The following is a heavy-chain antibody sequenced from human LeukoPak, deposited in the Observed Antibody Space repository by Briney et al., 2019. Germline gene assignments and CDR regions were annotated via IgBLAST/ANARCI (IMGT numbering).Heavy chain of an antibody. V-gene: IGHV4-4*07. CDR2: IYTSGST. Sequence: SETLSLTCTVSGGSISSYYWSWIRQPAGKGLEWIGRIYTSGSTNYNPSLKSRATMSVDTSKNQFSLKLSSVTAADTAVYYCARGGDDYSNQYYFDYWGQGTLVTVSS. D-gene: IGHD4-11*01. J-gene: IGHJ4*02. CDR1: GGSISSYY. CDR3: ARGGDDYSNQYYFDY.